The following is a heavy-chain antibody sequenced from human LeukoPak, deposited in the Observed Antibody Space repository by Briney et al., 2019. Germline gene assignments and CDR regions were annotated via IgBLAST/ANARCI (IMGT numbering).Heavy chain of an antibody. CDR2: TYYRSKWYN. Sequence: SQTLSLTCAISGDSVSSNSAAWNWIRQSPSRGLEWLGRTYYRSKWYNDYAVSVEIRISINPDTSKNQFSLQLNSVTPEDTAVYYCARDLGVFSRWSKYDYWGQGTLVTVSS. CDR3: ARDLGVFSRWSKYDY. V-gene: IGHV6-1*01. CDR1: GDSVSSNSAA. J-gene: IGHJ4*02. D-gene: IGHD6-13*01.